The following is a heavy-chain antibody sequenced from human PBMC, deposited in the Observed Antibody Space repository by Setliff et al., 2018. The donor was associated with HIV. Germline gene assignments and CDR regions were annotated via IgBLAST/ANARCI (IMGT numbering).Heavy chain of an antibody. V-gene: IGHV3-23*01. D-gene: IGHD1-26*01. Sequence: PGGSLRLSCAASGFTFSNYAMSWVRQAPGKGLEWVSAISGSGGSTYYADSVKGRFTISRDNSKNTLYLQMSNLRADDTAVYYCVKAISGNYYHRFDSWGQGTLVTVSS. CDR3: VKAISGNYYHRFDS. CDR2: ISGSGGST. J-gene: IGHJ4*02. CDR1: GFTFSNYA.